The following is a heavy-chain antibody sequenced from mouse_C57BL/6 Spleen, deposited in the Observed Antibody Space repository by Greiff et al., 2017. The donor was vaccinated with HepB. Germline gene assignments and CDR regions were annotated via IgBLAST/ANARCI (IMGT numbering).Heavy chain of an antibody. CDR2: INPGSGGT. CDR3: AREDGYGSSPFDY. CDR1: GYAFTNYL. Sequence: VQLQQSGAELVRPGTSVKVSCKASGYAFTNYLIEWVKQRPGQGLEWIGVINPGSGGTNYNEKFKGKATLTADKSSSTAYMQLSSLTSEDSAVYFGAREDGYGSSPFDYWGQGTTLTVSS. J-gene: IGHJ2*01. V-gene: IGHV1-54*01. D-gene: IGHD1-1*01.